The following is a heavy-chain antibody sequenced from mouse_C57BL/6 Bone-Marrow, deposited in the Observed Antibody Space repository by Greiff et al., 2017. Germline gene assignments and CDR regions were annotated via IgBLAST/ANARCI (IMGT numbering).Heavy chain of an antibody. D-gene: IGHD1-1*01. CDR2: IDPETGGT. J-gene: IGHJ2*01. V-gene: IGHV1-15*01. Sequence: VQLQQSGAELVRPGASVTLSCKASGYTFTDYEMHWVKQTPVHGLEWIGAIDPETGGTAYNQKFKGKAILTADKSSSTAYMELRSLTSEDSAFYYCTVTTVVADYWGKGTTLTVSS. CDR1: GYTFTDYE. CDR3: TVTTVVADY.